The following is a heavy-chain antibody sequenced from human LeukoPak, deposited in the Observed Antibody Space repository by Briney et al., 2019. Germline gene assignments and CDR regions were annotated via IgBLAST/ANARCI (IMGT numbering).Heavy chain of an antibody. D-gene: IGHD3-9*01. V-gene: IGHV3-21*01. CDR2: ISSSSSYI. CDR1: GLTFCSYS. Sequence: GGALRLSCSASGLTFCSYSRNWVRQDPGGGLEWVSSISSSSSYIYYADSVKGRFTISRDNAKNSLYLQVNSLRAEDTAVYYCASELRYFDWLFENWGQGTLVTDSS. J-gene: IGHJ4*02. CDR3: ASELRYFDWLFEN.